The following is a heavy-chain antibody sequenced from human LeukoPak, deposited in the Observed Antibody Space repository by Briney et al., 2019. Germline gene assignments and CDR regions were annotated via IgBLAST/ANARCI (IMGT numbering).Heavy chain of an antibody. CDR3: AREEMATIPNYYYGMDV. Sequence: ASVKVSCKASGGTFSSYAISWVRQAPGQGLEWMGWISAYNGNTNYAQKLQGRVTMTTDTSTSTAYIELRSLRSDDTAVYYCAREEMATIPNYYYGMDVWGQGTTVTVSS. V-gene: IGHV1-18*01. D-gene: IGHD5-24*01. J-gene: IGHJ6*02. CDR1: GGTFSSYA. CDR2: ISAYNGNT.